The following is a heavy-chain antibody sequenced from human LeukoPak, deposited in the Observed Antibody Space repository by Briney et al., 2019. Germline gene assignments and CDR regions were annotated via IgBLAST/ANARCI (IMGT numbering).Heavy chain of an antibody. J-gene: IGHJ4*02. CDR1: GITFSTYA. D-gene: IGHD7-27*01. V-gene: IGHV3-30-3*01. CDR3: ARDNWGFDY. CDR2: ISYDGSNE. Sequence: GSLRLSCAASGITFSTYAMHWVRQAPGKGLEWVAVISYDGSNEYYADSVQDRFTISRDNSRNTLYLQMDSLRPEDTAVYYCARDNWGFDYWGQGTLVTVSS.